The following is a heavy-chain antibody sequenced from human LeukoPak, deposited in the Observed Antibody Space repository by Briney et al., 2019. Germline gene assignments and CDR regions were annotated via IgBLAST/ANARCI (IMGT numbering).Heavy chain of an antibody. J-gene: IGHJ6*03. CDR3: ARETFSGWYRNYYYMDV. CDR1: GFTVSSNY. Sequence: GGSLRLSCAASGFTVSSNYMSWVRQAPGKGLEWVSVVYSGGSTYYADSVKGRFTISRDNSKNTLYLQMNSLRAEDTAVYYCARETFSGWYRNYYYMDVWGKGTTVTISS. CDR2: VYSGGST. V-gene: IGHV3-66*01. D-gene: IGHD6-19*01.